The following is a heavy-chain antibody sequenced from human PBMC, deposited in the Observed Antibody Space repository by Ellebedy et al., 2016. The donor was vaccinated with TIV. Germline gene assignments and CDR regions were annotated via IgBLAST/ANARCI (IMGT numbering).Heavy chain of an antibody. J-gene: IGHJ3*01. V-gene: IGHV3-30-3*01. CDR3: AKTTMDAALDV. CDR2: ISYDGSNK. D-gene: IGHD4-11*01. Sequence: GESLKISCAASGFTFSSYAMHWVRQAPGKGLEWVAVISYDGSNKYYADSVKGRFTISRDNSRNTLFLQMSSLSTEDTAVYYCAKTTMDAALDVWGQGTVVTVSS. CDR1: GFTFSSYA.